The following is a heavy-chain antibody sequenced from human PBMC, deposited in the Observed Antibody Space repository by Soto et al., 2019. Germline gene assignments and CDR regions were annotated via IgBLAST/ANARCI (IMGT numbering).Heavy chain of an antibody. CDR2: ISYDGSNK. CDR3: ATAAQAYYFDY. Sequence: QVQLVESGGGVVQPGRSLRLSCAASGFTFSSYAMHWVLQAPGKGLEWVAVISYDGSNKYYADSVKGRFTISRDNSKNTLYLQMNSLRAEDTAVYYCATAAQAYYFDYWGQGTLVTVSS. V-gene: IGHV3-30-3*01. J-gene: IGHJ4*02. CDR1: GFTFSSYA.